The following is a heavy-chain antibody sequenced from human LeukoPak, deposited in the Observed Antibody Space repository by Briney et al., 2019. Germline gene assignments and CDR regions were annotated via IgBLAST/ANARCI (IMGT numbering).Heavy chain of an antibody. D-gene: IGHD1-7*01. J-gene: IGHJ4*02. CDR1: GGTFSSYA. Sequence: GASVKVSCKASGGTFSSYAISWVRQAPGQGLEWMGGIIPIFGTANYAQKFQGRVTITADESTSTAYMELSSLRSEDTAVYYCAREAGELELRPMDYWGQGTLVTVSS. CDR2: IIPIFGTA. CDR3: AREAGELELRPMDY. V-gene: IGHV1-69*13.